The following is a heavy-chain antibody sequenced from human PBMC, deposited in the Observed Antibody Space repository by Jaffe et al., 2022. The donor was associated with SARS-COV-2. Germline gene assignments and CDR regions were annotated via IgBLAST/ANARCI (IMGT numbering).Heavy chain of an antibody. CDR2: ISVTDDTT. CDR1: GFTLSNYA. Sequence: EVQLLESGGGLVQPGGSLRLSCAASGFTLSNYAMSWFRQAPGKGPEWVSAISVTDDTTYYADSVKGRFIISRDNSENTLYLQMNGLRVEDSAVYFCAKRYGNGWENWFDPWGQGTLVTVSS. J-gene: IGHJ5*02. D-gene: IGHD6-19*01. V-gene: IGHV3-23*01. CDR3: AKRYGNGWENWFDP.